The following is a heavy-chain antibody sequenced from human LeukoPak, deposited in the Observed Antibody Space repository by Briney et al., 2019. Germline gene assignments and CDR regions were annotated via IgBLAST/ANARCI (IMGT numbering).Heavy chain of an antibody. D-gene: IGHD6-13*01. V-gene: IGHV4-4*07. Sequence: SETLSLTCTVSGGSISSYYWSWIRQPAGKGLEWIGRIYTSGSTNYNPSLKSRVTMSVDTSKNQFSLKLSSVTAADTAVCYCARCFVGGSSLYWFDPWGQGTLVTVSS. CDR3: ARCFVGGSSLYWFDP. J-gene: IGHJ5*02. CDR2: IYTSGST. CDR1: GGSISSYY.